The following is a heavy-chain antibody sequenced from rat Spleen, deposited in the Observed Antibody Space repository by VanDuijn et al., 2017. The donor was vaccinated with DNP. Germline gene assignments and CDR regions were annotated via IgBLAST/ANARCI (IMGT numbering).Heavy chain of an antibody. CDR1: GFTFSNYA. CDR2: ITSSGGGD. D-gene: IGHD1-12*02. Sequence: EVQLVESGGGLVQPGRSLKLSCAASGFTFSNYAIHWIRQAPRKGLEWVASITSSGGGDYYSDSVKGRFTISRDNAKTTLYLQMNSLRSEDMATYYCVSPDYYDGSYPHYWGQGVMVTVSS. CDR3: VSPDYYDGSYPHY. V-gene: IGHV5-19*01. J-gene: IGHJ2*01.